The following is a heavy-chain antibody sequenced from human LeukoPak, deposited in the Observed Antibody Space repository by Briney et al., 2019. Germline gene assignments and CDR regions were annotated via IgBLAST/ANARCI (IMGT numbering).Heavy chain of an antibody. D-gene: IGHD2-15*01. V-gene: IGHV4-34*01. J-gene: IGHJ6*03. CDR2: INHSGST. CDR3: ARVLRYCSGGNCYSGGLGYMDV. CDR1: GGSFSGYY. Sequence: SETLSLTCAVYGGSFSGYYWSWIRQPPGKGLEWIGEINHSGSTNYNPSLKSRVTISVNTSKNQFSLKLSSVTAADTAVYYCARVLRYCSGGNCYSGGLGYMDVWGKGTTVTISS.